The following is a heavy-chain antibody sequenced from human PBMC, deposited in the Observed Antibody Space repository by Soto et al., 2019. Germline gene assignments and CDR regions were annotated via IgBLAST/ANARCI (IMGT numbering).Heavy chain of an antibody. V-gene: IGHV5-51*01. J-gene: IGHJ6*02. CDR1: GYSFASYW. CDR2: IYPGDPDT. D-gene: IGHD6-6*01. CDR3: ARTRSFTLGFYYDGMDV. Sequence: PGESLKISCQGSGYSFASYWIGWVRQMPGKDLEWMGIIYPGDPDTRYSPSFQGQVTISADKSLRTAYLQWTSLKASDTALYYCARTRSFTLGFYYDGMDVWGQGITVTVSS.